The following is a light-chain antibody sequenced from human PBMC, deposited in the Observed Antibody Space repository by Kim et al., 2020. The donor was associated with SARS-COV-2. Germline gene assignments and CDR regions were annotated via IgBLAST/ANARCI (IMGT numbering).Light chain of an antibody. Sequence: DIVLTQTPLSSPVTLGQPASISCRSSQSLAHSDGNTYLNWLHQRPGQPPRLIIYKISNHFSGVPDRFSGSGAGTDFTLRISRVEAEDVGVYYCMQAAEYPWTFGQGTKVDIK. J-gene: IGKJ1*01. CDR2: KIS. V-gene: IGKV2-24*01. CDR1: QSLAHSDGNTY. CDR3: MQAAEYPWT.